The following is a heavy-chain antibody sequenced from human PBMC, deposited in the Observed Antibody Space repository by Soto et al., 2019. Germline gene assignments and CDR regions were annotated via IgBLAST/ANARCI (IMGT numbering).Heavy chain of an antibody. Sequence: PSETLSLTCTVSGGSISSSSYYWGWIRQPPGKGLEWIGSIYYSGGTYYNPSLKSRVTISVDTSKNQFSLKLSSVTAADTAVYYCAGSLKGITGTTVLFDYWGQGTLVTVSS. V-gene: IGHV4-39*01. CDR2: IYYSGGT. CDR1: GGSISSSSYY. CDR3: AGSLKGITGTTVLFDY. D-gene: IGHD1-20*01. J-gene: IGHJ4*02.